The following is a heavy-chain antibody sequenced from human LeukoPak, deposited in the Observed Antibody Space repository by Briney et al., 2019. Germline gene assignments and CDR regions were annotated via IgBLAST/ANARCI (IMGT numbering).Heavy chain of an antibody. CDR3: TRYEAPDY. Sequence: GSLRLSCTASGFSFGDYAMGWFRQAPGKGLEWVGFIRGKAYGGATDYAASVNGRFTFSRDDSKGIVYLQMNSLKTEDTAVYYCTRYEAPDYWGQGTLVTVSS. J-gene: IGHJ4*02. V-gene: IGHV3-49*03. CDR1: GFSFGDYA. CDR2: IRGKAYGGAT. D-gene: IGHD3-3*01.